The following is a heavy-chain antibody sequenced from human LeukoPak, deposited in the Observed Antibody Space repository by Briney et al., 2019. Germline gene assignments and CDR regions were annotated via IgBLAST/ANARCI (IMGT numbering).Heavy chain of an antibody. J-gene: IGHJ4*02. D-gene: IGHD3-10*01. V-gene: IGHV4-59*12. CDR2: IYYSGST. Sequence: SETLSLTCTVSGGSLSSYYWSWIRQPPGKGLEWIGYIYYSGSTNYNPSLKSRVTISADTSKNQFSLKLSSVTAADTAVYYCARGLWFGDENPPYFDYWGQGILVTVSS. CDR1: GGSLSSYY. CDR3: ARGLWFGDENPPYFDY.